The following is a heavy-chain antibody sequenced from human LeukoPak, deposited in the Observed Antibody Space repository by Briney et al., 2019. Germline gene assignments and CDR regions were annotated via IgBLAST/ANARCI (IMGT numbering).Heavy chain of an antibody. J-gene: IGHJ3*02. D-gene: IGHD5-24*01. CDR3: ARPRDGYNSDALDI. CDR1: GYIFTSYW. Sequence: GDSLKISCKGSGYIFTSYWIGWVRPLPGKGLEWMGIIYPGDSDIRYSPSFQGQVTISADKSISTAYLQWSSLKASDTAMYYCARPRDGYNSDALDIWGQGTMVTVSS. V-gene: IGHV5-51*01. CDR2: IYPGDSDI.